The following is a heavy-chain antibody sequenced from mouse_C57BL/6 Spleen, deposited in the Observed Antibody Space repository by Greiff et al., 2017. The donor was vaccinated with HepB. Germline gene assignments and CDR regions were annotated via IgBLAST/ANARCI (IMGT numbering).Heavy chain of an antibody. CDR3: ARRELRPAWFAY. D-gene: IGHD3-2*02. CDR2: IYPSDSET. CDR1: GYTFTSYW. Sequence: VQLQQPGAELVRPGSSVKLSCKASGYTFTSYWMDWVKQRPGQGLEWIGNIYPSDSETHYNQKFKDKATLTVDKSSSTAYMQLSSLTSEDSAVYYCARRELRPAWFAYWGQGTLVTVSA. V-gene: IGHV1-61*01. J-gene: IGHJ3*01.